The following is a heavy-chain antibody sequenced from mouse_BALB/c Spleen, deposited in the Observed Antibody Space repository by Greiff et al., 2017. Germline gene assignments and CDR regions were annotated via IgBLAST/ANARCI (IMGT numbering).Heavy chain of an antibody. CDR2: ISSGSSTI. CDR3: ARVRDYGNYWYFDV. J-gene: IGHJ1*01. D-gene: IGHD2-1*01. Sequence: EVKLMESGGGLVQPGGSRKLSCAASGFTFSSFGMHWVRQAPEKGLEWVAYISSGSSTIYYADTVKGRFTISRDNPKNTLFLQMTSLRSEDTAMYYCARVRDYGNYWYFDVWGAGTTVTVSS. V-gene: IGHV5-17*02. CDR1: GFTFSSFG.